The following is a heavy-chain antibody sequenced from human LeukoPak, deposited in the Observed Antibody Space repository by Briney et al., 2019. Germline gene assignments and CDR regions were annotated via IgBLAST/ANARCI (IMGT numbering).Heavy chain of an antibody. V-gene: IGHV4-30-4*01. CDR1: GGSISSGDYS. Sequence: SETLSLTCTVSGGSISSGDYSWSWIRQPPGKGLEWIGYIYYSGSTYYNPSLKSRVTISVDTSKNQFSLKLSSVTAADTAVYYCARGPPYYYYYGMDVWGQGTTATVSS. CDR2: IYYSGST. CDR3: ARGPPYYYYYGMDV. J-gene: IGHJ6*02.